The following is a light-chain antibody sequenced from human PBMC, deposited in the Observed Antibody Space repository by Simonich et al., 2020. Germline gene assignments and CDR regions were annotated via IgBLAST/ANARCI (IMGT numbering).Light chain of an antibody. Sequence: EIVMTQSPATLSVSPGERATLSCRARQSVSSNLAWYQQKPGPAPRLLIYGASTRATGIPARFSGSGSGTEFTLTISSMQSEDFAVYYCQQYNNWPLYTFGQGTKLEIK. V-gene: IGKV3-15*01. CDR2: GAS. J-gene: IGKJ2*01. CDR1: QSVSSN. CDR3: QQYNNWPLYT.